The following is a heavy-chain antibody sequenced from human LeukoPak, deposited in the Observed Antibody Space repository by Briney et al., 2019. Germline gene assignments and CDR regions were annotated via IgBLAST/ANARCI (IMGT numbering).Heavy chain of an antibody. J-gene: IGHJ6*03. CDR2: ISYDGSNK. CDR3: AREMGYMKQVYYYYMDV. V-gene: IGHV3-30*19. D-gene: IGHD2-2*02. Sequence: GGSLRLSCAASGFTFSSYGMHWVRQAPGKGLEWVAVISYDGSNKYYADSVKGRFTISRDNSKNTLYLQMNSLRAEDTAVYYCAREMGYMKQVYYYYMDVWGKGTTVTVSS. CDR1: GFTFSSYG.